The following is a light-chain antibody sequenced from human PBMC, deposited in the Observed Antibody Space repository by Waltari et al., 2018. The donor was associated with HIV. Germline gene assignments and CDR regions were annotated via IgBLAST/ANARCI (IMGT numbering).Light chain of an antibody. J-gene: IGLJ1*01. V-gene: IGLV2-14*01. Sequence: QSALTQPASVSGSPGQSITISCTGTSSDVGGYNSVSWYQQHPGKAPKLMIYEVSNRPSGVSYRFSGSKSRNTASLTISGLQAEDETDYYCSSYTSSGAYVFGTGTTVTVL. CDR3: SSYTSSGAYV. CDR2: EVS. CDR1: SSDVGGYNS.